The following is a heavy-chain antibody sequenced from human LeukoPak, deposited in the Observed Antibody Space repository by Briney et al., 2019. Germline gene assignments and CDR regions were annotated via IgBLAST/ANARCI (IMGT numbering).Heavy chain of an antibody. CDR2: IYYSGST. CDR3: ARFLYAGDY. Sequence: SETLSLTCIVSGGSISSSTYYWGWLRQPPGRGLDWIGSIYYSGSTYYNPSLKSRVTISVDTSKNQFSLKLSSVTAADTAVYYCARFLYAGDYWGQGTLVTVSS. J-gene: IGHJ4*02. CDR1: GGSISSSTYY. V-gene: IGHV4-39*01. D-gene: IGHD2/OR15-2a*01.